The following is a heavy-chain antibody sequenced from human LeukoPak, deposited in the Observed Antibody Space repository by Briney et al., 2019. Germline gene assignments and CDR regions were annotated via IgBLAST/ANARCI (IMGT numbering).Heavy chain of an antibody. V-gene: IGHV3-23*01. Sequence: GGSLRLSCAASGYTFGNYAMSWVRQAPGKGLEWVSAISGSGGSTYYANSVKGRFTISRDNSKNTLYLQMNSLRAEDTAVYYCAKWGAYCSGGSCYFDYWGQGTLVTVSS. D-gene: IGHD2-15*01. CDR3: AKWGAYCSGGSCYFDY. CDR1: GYTFGNYA. J-gene: IGHJ4*02. CDR2: ISGSGGST.